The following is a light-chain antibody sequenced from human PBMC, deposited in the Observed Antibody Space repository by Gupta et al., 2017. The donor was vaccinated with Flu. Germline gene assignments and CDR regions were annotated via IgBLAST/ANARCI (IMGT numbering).Light chain of an antibody. J-gene: IGKJ1*01. CDR3: QQYNSYPWT. CDR2: KAS. Sequence: PSPLSASVGDRDTSNCRSSRSISIWLAWYQQKPGQAPKLLIYKASSLESGVPCRFSGSGSGTEFTLTISSLQPDDFATYYCQQYNSYPWTFGQGTKVEIK. V-gene: IGKV1-5*03. CDR1: RSISIW.